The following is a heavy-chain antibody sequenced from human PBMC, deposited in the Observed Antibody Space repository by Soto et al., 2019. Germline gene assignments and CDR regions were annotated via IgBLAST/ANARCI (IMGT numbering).Heavy chain of an antibody. V-gene: IGHV1-8*01. D-gene: IGHD6-19*01. J-gene: IGHJ4*02. CDR1: GYTFTSYD. Sequence: GSVKVSCKVSGYTFTSYDINWVRQATGQGLEWMGWMNPNSGNTGYAQKFQGRVTMTRNTSISTAYMELSSLRSEDTAVYYCARVPGIAVAGPNDYWGQGTLVTVSS. CDR2: MNPNSGNT. CDR3: ARVPGIAVAGPNDY.